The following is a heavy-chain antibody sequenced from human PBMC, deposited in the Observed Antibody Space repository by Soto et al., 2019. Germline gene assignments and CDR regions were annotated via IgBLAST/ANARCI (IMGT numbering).Heavy chain of an antibody. J-gene: IGHJ4*02. V-gene: IGHV3-21*01. CDR1: GFTFSSYS. D-gene: IGHD1-7*01. CDR2: ISSSSSYI. CDR3: ARDDNWNYAFDY. Sequence: PGGSLRLSCAASGFTFSSYSMNWVRQAPGKGLEWVSSISSSSSYIYYADSVKGRFTISRDNAKNSLYLQMNSLRAEDTAVYYCARDDNWNYAFDYWGQGXLVTVYS.